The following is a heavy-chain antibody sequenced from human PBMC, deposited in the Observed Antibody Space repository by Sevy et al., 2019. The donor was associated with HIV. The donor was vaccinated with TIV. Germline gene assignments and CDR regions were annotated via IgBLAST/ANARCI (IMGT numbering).Heavy chain of an antibody. J-gene: IGHJ6*02. V-gene: IGHV3-48*02. CDR2: ISSSSSTI. Sequence: GGSLRLSCAASGFTFSSYSMNWVRQAPGKGLEWVSYISSSSSTIYYADSVKGRFTISRDNAKNSLYLQMNSLRDEDTAVYYCARDMPLPTTTMSMDVWGQGTTVTVSS. CDR1: GFTFSSYS. D-gene: IGHD4-17*01. CDR3: ARDMPLPTTTMSMDV.